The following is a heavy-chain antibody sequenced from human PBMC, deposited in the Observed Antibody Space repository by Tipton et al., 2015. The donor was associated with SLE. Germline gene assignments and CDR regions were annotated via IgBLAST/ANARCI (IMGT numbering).Heavy chain of an antibody. J-gene: IGHJ1*01. Sequence: LRLSCAVYGGSFSGYYWSWIRQPPGKGLEWIGEINHSGSTNYNPSLKSRVTISVDTSKNQFSLKLSSVTAADTAVYYCARVGNGWYRYFQHWGQGTLVTVSS. CDR2: INHSGST. D-gene: IGHD6-19*01. V-gene: IGHV4-34*01. CDR3: ARVGNGWYRYFQH. CDR1: GGSFSGYY.